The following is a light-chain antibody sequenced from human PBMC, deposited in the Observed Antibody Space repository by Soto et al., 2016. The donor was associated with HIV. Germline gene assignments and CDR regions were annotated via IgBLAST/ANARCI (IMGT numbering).Light chain of an antibody. V-gene: IGLV3-21*03. Sequence: SYVLTQPPSVSVAPGKAARITCDGNNIGSKTVHWYQQKPGQAPVLVVYDVKDRPSGIPERFSGSNSGNTATLTISRVEAGDEADYYCQAWGNFXDHYVFGTGTKVTVL. CDR3: QAWGNFXDHYV. CDR1: NIGSKT. CDR2: DVK. J-gene: IGLJ1*01.